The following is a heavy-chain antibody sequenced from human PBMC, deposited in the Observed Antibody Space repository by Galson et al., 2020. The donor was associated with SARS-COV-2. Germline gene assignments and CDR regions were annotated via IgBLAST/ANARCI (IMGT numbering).Heavy chain of an antibody. V-gene: IGHV3-11*01. Sequence: GGSLRLSCAASGFTFSDYYMSWIRQAPGTGQEWVSYISSSGSTIYYADSVKGRFTISRDNAKNSLYLQMNSLRAEDTAVYYCARHPRRYYYGSGSYGPVYYFDYWGQGTLVTVSS. CDR2: ISSSGSTI. J-gene: IGHJ4*02. CDR1: GFTFSDYY. D-gene: IGHD3-10*01. CDR3: ARHPRRYYYGSGSYGPVYYFDY.